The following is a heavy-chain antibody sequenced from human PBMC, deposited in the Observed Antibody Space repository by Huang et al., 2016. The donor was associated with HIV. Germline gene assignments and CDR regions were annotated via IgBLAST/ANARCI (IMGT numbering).Heavy chain of an antibody. Sequence: EEHLVESGGGLVQPGGSLRLSCEASGFKFSNYWMQWVRQAPGKGLMWVARIKSDGRTTDYADSVKGRFTISRDNAKNTLYLQMSSLTAEDTAIYYCARAGGFEIWGQGIVVTVSS. J-gene: IGHJ3*02. CDR3: ARAGGFEI. CDR2: IKSDGRTT. V-gene: IGHV3-74*01. D-gene: IGHD2-15*01. CDR1: GFKFSNYW.